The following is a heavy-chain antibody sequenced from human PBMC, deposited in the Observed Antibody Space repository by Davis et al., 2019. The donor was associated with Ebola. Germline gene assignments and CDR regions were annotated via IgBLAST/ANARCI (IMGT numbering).Heavy chain of an antibody. V-gene: IGHV3-15*01. J-gene: IGHJ4*02. CDR3: TTDRLLDYFDY. CDR1: GFTFSNAW. Sequence: GESPKTPCAASGFTFSNAWMSWVRQAPGKGLEWVGRIKSKTDGGTTDYAAPVKGRFTISRDDSKNTLYLQMNSLKTEDTAVYYCTTDRLLDYFDYWGQGTLVTVSS. CDR2: IKSKTDGGTT. D-gene: IGHD2-15*01.